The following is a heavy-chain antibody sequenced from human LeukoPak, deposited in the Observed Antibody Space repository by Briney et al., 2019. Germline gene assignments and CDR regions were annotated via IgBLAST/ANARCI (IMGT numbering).Heavy chain of an antibody. CDR1: GFSFSIYG. D-gene: IGHD3-10*01. J-gene: IGHJ4*02. Sequence: GGSLRLSCAASGFSFSIYGMSWVRQTPGKGLEWISGISGSGVGSGTRTHYANSVKGRFTISRDNSKNTLYLQMNSLRVEDTAVYYCAKLAKYFYGSETYYFFEHWGQGTPVTASS. CDR2: ISGSGVGSGTRT. V-gene: IGHV3-23*01. CDR3: AKLAKYFYGSETYYFFEH.